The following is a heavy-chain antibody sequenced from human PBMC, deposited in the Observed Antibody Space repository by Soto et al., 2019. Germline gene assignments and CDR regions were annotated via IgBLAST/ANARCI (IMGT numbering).Heavy chain of an antibody. CDR1: GYDFNIYD. Sequence: QVHLVQSGAEVKKPGASVKVSCTASGYDFNIYDIHWVRQSTGQGLEWMGWMTPKRETPGYAPKFQGRFTMTRETSRSAVYMELGSLGSEDTAVYFGARGGHGFWSGETYFYAMDVWGQGTTVTVSS. D-gene: IGHD3-3*01. V-gene: IGHV1-8*01. J-gene: IGHJ6*02. CDR2: MTPKRETP. CDR3: ARGGHGFWSGETYFYAMDV.